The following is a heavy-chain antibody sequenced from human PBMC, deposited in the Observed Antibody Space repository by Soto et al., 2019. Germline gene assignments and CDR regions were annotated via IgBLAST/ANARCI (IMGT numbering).Heavy chain of an antibody. CDR1: GGSISSGDYY. V-gene: IGHV4-30-4*01. CDR2: IYYSGST. CDR3: ARDICSSTSCYQDGMDV. D-gene: IGHD2-2*01. Sequence: QVQLQESGPGLVKPSQTLSLTCTVSGGSISSGDYYWSWIRQPPRKGLEWIGYIYYSGSTYYNPSLKSRVTISVDTSKNQFSLKLSSVTAADTAVYYCARDICSSTSCYQDGMDVWGQGTTVTVSS. J-gene: IGHJ6*02.